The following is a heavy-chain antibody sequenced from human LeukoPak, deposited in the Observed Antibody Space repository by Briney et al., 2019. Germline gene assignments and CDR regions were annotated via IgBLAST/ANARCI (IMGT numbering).Heavy chain of an antibody. V-gene: IGHV1-69*05. CDR1: GGTFSSYA. J-gene: IGHJ3*02. D-gene: IGHD1-26*01. CDR2: IIPIFGTA. CDR3: AIMGGGGYYNSTPAFDI. Sequence: SVKVSCKASGGTFSSYAISWVRQAPGQGLEWMGGIIPIFGTANYAQKFQGRVTITTDESTSTAYMELSSLRSEDTAGYYCAIMGGGGYYNSTPAFDIWGQGTMVTVSS.